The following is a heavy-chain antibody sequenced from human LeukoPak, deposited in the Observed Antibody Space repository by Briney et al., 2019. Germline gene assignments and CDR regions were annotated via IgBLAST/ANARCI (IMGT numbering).Heavy chain of an antibody. CDR3: AKDGGLWVSAHWGDS. CDR1: GFTFSSYT. CDR2: ITTSDGNT. D-gene: IGHD7-27*01. Sequence: GGSLRLSCAASGFTFSSYTMSWVRQAPGKGLEWVSTITTSDGNTFYADSVKGRFTVSRDNSKNTLYLQMNSLRAEDTAVYYCAKDGGLWVSAHWGDSWGRGTLVTVSS. V-gene: IGHV3-23*01. J-gene: IGHJ4*02.